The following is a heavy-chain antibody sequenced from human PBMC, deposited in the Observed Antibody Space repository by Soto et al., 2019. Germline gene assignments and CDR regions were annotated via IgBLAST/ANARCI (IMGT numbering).Heavy chain of an antibody. CDR3: ARDKGDGSESYYGS. V-gene: IGHV1-18*01. D-gene: IGHD3-10*01. Sequence: QVQLVQSGAEVKKPGASVKVSCKASGYTFTSYGISWVRQAPGQGLEWMGWISAYNGNTNYAQKLQGRVTMTTDTATITANMERRSLRYDDTGVYYGARDKGDGSESYYGSWGQGTLVTVSS. CDR1: GYTFTSYG. J-gene: IGHJ5*02. CDR2: ISAYNGNT.